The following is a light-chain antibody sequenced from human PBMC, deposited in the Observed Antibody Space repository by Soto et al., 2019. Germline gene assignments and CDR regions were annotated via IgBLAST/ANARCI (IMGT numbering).Light chain of an antibody. V-gene: IGLV2-11*01. Sequence: QSALTQPRSVSGSPGQSVTNSCTGTSSDVGGYNYVSWYQQHPGKAPKLMIYDVSKRPSGVPDRFSVSKSGNTASLTISGLQAEDEADYYCCSYAGSYTWVFGGGTKLTVL. CDR1: SSDVGGYNY. J-gene: IGLJ3*02. CDR3: CSYAGSYTWV. CDR2: DVS.